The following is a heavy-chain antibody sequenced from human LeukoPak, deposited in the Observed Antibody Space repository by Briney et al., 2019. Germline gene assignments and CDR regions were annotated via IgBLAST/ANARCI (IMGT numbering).Heavy chain of an antibody. D-gene: IGHD2-21*01. J-gene: IGHJ6*02. CDR2: VSDSSDV. CDR1: GFTFSTYT. V-gene: IGHV3-69-1*01. CDR3: AREQLYSGYYGLDV. Sequence: GGSLRLSCAASGFTFSTYTMNWVRQAPGKGLEWVPTVSDSSDVHYSDSVKGRFTISRDNSKNTVNLQVNSLRPEDTAVYYCAREQLYSGYYGLDVWGQGTTLTVSS.